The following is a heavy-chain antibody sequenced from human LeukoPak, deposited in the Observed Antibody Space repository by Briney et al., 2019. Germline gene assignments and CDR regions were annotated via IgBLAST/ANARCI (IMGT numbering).Heavy chain of an antibody. CDR3: ARGLITIFGVVSNWFDP. V-gene: IGHV4-34*01. D-gene: IGHD3-3*01. CDR2: INHGGST. J-gene: IGHJ5*02. Sequence: PSETLSLTCAVYGGSFSGYYWSWIRQPPGKGLEWIGEINHGGSTNYNPSLKSRVTISVDTSKNQFSLKLSSVTAADTAVYYCARGLITIFGVVSNWFDPWGQGTLVTVSS. CDR1: GGSFSGYY.